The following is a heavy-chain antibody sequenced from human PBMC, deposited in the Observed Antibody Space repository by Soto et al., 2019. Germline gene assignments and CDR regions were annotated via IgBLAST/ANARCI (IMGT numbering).Heavy chain of an antibody. V-gene: IGHV3-48*02. CDR1: GITFSNYN. D-gene: IGHD1-26*01. CDR3: ASSGSYRLDY. Sequence: EVQLVESGGGLVQPGGSLRLSCAASGITFSNYNMNWVHQAPGKGLEWVSYISSSSSSKYYADSVKGRFTISRDNGENSLYLQMNSLRDEDTAVYYCASSGSYRLDYWGQGTLVTVSS. J-gene: IGHJ4*02. CDR2: ISSSSSSK.